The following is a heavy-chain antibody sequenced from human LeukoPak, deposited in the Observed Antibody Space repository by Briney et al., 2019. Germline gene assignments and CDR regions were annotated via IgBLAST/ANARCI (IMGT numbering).Heavy chain of an antibody. CDR1: GGSFSDYY. CDR2: INHSGST. V-gene: IGHV4-34*01. CDR3: ARENDSRDYFFNY. D-gene: IGHD3-22*01. Sequence: SEALSLTCAVYGGSFSDYYWSWIRQPPGKGLEWIGEINHSGSTNYSPSPKSRVTISVDTSKNQFSLKLSSVTAADTAVYYCARENDSRDYFFNYWGQGTLVTVSS. J-gene: IGHJ4*02.